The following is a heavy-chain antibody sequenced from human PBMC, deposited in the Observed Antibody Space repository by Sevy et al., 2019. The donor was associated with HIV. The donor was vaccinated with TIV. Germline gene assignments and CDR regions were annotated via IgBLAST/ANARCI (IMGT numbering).Heavy chain of an antibody. Sequence: GGSLRLSCAASGFTFSSYAMHWVRQAPGKGLEWVAVISYDGSNKYYGDSVKGRFTISRDNSKNTRYLQMNSLRAEDTAVYYCARGVPWSPYYYDSSGYPYFDYWGQGTLVTVSS. CDR2: ISYDGSNK. D-gene: IGHD3-22*01. CDR3: ARGVPWSPYYYDSSGYPYFDY. CDR1: GFTFSSYA. V-gene: IGHV3-30-3*01. J-gene: IGHJ4*02.